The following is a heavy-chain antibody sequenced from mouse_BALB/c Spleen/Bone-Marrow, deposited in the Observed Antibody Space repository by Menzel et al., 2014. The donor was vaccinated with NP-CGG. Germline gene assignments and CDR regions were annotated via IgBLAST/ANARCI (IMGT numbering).Heavy chain of an antibody. CDR2: LYPGDGST. D-gene: IGHD2-4*01. J-gene: IGHJ1*01. V-gene: IGHV1S56*01. Sequence: QVQLLQSGPELVKPGASVKMSCKASGYTFTSYYIHWVKQRPGQGLEWIGWLYPGDGSTKYNEKFKGKTTLTADKSSSTAYMLLSSLTSEDSAIYFCAIYYDYSWYFDVWGAGTTVTVSS. CDR1: GYTFTSYY. CDR3: AIYYDYSWYFDV.